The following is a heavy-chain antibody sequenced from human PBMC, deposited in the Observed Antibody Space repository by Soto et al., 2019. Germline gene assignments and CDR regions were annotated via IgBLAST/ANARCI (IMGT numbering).Heavy chain of an antibody. CDR1: GGSISSYY. J-gene: IGHJ4*02. V-gene: IGHV4-59*01. CDR3: AAPPRY. D-gene: IGHD6-6*01. CDR2: IYDSGST. Sequence: QVQLQESGPGLVKPSETLSLTCTVSGGSISSYYWSWIRQPPGKGLEWIGYIYDSGSTNYNPSLKSRVTIAVDTSKNQFSLKLTSVTAADTAVYYCAAPPRYWGQGTLVTVSS.